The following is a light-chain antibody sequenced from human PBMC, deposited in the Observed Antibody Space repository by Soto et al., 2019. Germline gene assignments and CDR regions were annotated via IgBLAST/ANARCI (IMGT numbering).Light chain of an antibody. CDR2: GAS. V-gene: IGKV3-20*01. J-gene: IGKJ4*01. CDR3: QQYGSSPLT. Sequence: EILLTQSPCTLPLSPGERATLSCRTSQSVISTSLAWYQQKPGQAPRLLIYGASNRATDIPDRFSGSGSGTDFTLTINRLAPEDFAMYYCQQYGSSPLTFGGGTKVDIK. CDR1: QSVISTS.